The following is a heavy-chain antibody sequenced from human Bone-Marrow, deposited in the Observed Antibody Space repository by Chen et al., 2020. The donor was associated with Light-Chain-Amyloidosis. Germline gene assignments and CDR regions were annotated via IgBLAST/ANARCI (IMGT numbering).Heavy chain of an antibody. J-gene: IGHJ3*02. CDR2: INYSGATT. V-gene: IGHV4-34*02. Sequence: QVRLQQWGAGLLKHSETLSLTCAVYGGSLPSGYYWNWIRQAPQKGLEWIGEINYSGATTNYNPSLEGRVTMSLDSSKYQFSLKLTSVTAANSAVYFWARIVGNYLRLDAFDRWGQGTKVIGSS. CDR3: ARIVGNYLRLDAFDR. D-gene: IGHD3-10*01. CDR1: GGSLPSGYY.